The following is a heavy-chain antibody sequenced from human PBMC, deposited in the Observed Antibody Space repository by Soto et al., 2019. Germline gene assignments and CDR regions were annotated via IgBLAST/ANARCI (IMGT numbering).Heavy chain of an antibody. CDR3: ARHLRGNIDY. Sequence: QLQLQESGSRLVKPSQTLSLICDVSGGSIGSGGHSWSWSRQPPGKGLEWMGYMYHSGSTDYHPCLQSRVTISINRSKNQFSLKLNPVAAADTAVYYCARHLRGNIDYWGQGTLGTVSS. CDR1: GGSIGSGGHS. CDR2: MYHSGST. J-gene: IGHJ4*02. V-gene: IGHV4-30-2*01.